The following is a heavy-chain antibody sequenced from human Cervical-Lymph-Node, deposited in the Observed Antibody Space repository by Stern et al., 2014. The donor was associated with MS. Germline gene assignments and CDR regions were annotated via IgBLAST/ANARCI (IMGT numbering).Heavy chain of an antibody. D-gene: IGHD4-11*01. CDR3: ARVHTETSHAFDL. CDR2: IIPIFGTP. Sequence: VQLVESGAEVKKPGSSVKVSCKASGGTFSTYALSWVRQAPGQGLEWMGGIIPIFGTPTYAQKFQGSVTITADASTSTAYMELSSLRSEDAAGYYCARVHTETSHAFDLWGQGTMVAVSS. CDR1: GGTFSTYA. J-gene: IGHJ3*01. V-gene: IGHV1-69*01.